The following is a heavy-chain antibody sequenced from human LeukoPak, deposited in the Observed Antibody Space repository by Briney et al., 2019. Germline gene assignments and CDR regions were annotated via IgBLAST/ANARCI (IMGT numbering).Heavy chain of an antibody. CDR1: GFTFSSYG. V-gene: IGHV3-30*18. J-gene: IGHJ6*02. CDR2: ISYDGSEK. D-gene: IGHD6-13*01. CDR3: AKEATEQHLALYHYYGLDV. Sequence: GGSLRLSCEASGFTFSSYGMHWVRQAPSKGLEWVALISYDGSEKYYADSVKGRFTISRDTSKNTLYLQMNSLRGDDTGVYYCAKEATEQHLALYHYYGLDVWGQGTTVTVSS.